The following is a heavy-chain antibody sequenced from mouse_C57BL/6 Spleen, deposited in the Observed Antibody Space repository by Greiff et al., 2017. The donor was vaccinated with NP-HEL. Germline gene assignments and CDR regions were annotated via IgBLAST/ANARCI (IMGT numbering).Heavy chain of an antibody. V-gene: IGHV1-52*01. CDR3: ARSDRIYDGYTFDY. Sequence: QVQLQQPGAELVRPGSSVKLSCKASGYTFTSYWMHWVKQRPIQGLEWIGNIYPSDSETHYNQKFKDKATLTVDKSSSTAYMQLSSLTSEDYAVYYCARSDRIYDGYTFDYWGQGTTLTVSS. J-gene: IGHJ2*01. CDR1: GYTFTSYW. D-gene: IGHD2-3*01. CDR2: IYPSDSET.